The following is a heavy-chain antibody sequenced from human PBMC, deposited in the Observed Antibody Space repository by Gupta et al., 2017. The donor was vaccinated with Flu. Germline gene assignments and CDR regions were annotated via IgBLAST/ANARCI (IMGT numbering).Heavy chain of an antibody. CDR3: ARGKTYSDYVNFYYGMDV. CDR1: GFTFSSHG. Sequence: QVQLVESGGSVVQPGKSLRLSCEASGFTFSSHGMHCVRQAPGKGLEWVTAIWSDGNYKYYADSVKGRFTISRDNSKNTLYLQMDSLTAEDTAVYFCARGKTYSDYVNFYYGMDVWGQGTTVTVSS. CDR2: IWSDGNYK. V-gene: IGHV3-33*01. J-gene: IGHJ6*02. D-gene: IGHD4-11*01.